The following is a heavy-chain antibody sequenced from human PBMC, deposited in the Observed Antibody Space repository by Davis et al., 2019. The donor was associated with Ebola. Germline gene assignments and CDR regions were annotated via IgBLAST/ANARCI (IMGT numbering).Heavy chain of an antibody. CDR1: GYTFTSYA. CDR3: AREKLGTVDY. Sequence: AASVKVSCKASGYTFTSYAMNWVRQAPGQGLEWMGWISPYNGNTKYAQKLQGRLTMTTDISTSTAYMELRSLRSDDTAVYYCAREKLGTVDYWGQGTLVTVSS. V-gene: IGHV1-18*01. J-gene: IGHJ4*02. CDR2: ISPYNGNT. D-gene: IGHD7-27*01.